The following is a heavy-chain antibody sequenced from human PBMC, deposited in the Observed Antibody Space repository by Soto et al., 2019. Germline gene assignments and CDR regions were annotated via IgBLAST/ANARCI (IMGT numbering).Heavy chain of an antibody. Sequence: QVQLVQSGAEVKKPGSSVKVSCKASGGTFSSYAISWVRQAPGQGLEWMGGIIPIFGTANYAQKFQGRVTITADESTSTAYMELSSLRSEDTAVYYCAVGDIVDTAMVGYYGMDVWGQGTTVTVSS. CDR3: AVGDIVDTAMVGYYGMDV. CDR1: GGTFSSYA. J-gene: IGHJ6*02. D-gene: IGHD5-18*01. CDR2: IIPIFGTA. V-gene: IGHV1-69*01.